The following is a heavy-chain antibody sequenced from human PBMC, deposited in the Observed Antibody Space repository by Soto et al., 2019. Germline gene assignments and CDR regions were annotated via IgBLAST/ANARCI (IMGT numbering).Heavy chain of an antibody. CDR3: AKDKPGTTSFDY. CDR2: ISGSGGRT. Sequence: VRQAPGKGLEWVSGISGSGGRTYYAGSVKGRFTISRDTSKNTLYLQLNTLRADDTAVYYCAKDKPGTTSFDYWGQGTLVTVSS. V-gene: IGHV3-23*01. D-gene: IGHD1-1*01. J-gene: IGHJ4*02.